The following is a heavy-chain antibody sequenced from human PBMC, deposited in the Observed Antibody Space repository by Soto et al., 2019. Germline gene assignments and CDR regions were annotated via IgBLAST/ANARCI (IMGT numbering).Heavy chain of an antibody. J-gene: IGHJ4*02. Sequence: GGSLRLSCAASGFTFSSYSMNWVRQAPGKGLEWVSSISSSSSYIYYADSVKGRFTISRDNAKNSLYLQMNSLGAEDTAVYYCARGGKGFGAIYYFDYWGQGTLVTVSS. D-gene: IGHD3-16*01. V-gene: IGHV3-21*01. CDR3: ARGGKGFGAIYYFDY. CDR2: ISSSSSYI. CDR1: GFTFSSYS.